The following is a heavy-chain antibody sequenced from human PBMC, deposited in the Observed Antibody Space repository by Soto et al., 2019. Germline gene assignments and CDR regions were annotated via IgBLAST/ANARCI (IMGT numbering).Heavy chain of an antibody. CDR3: ARAPLAVAYDC. CDR1: GYTFTGYY. J-gene: IGHJ4*02. V-gene: IGHV1-2*02. D-gene: IGHD6-19*01. CDR2: IYPNSGGT. Sequence: VSSVKVSCKASGYTFTGYYLHWVRQAPGQGIEWMGWIYPNSGGTSYAQKFQGRVTMTRDSSISTAYLDLSSLTSDDTAVYYCARAPLAVAYDCWGQGTLVTVSS.